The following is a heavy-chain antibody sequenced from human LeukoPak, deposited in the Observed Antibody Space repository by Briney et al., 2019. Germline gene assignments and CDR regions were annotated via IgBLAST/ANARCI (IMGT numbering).Heavy chain of an antibody. J-gene: IGHJ4*01. V-gene: IGHV3-7*01. Sequence: GGSLRLSCGVSGFTFSSYWMNWVRQAPGKGLEWVASIKQDGGEKSYVDSVKGRFTISRGNAKNSLYLQMSSLRAEDTAVYYCARDGTAAGLYFDLWGQGTLVTVSS. CDR3: ARDGTAAGLYFDL. CDR1: GFTFSSYW. CDR2: IKQDGGEK. D-gene: IGHD6-13*01.